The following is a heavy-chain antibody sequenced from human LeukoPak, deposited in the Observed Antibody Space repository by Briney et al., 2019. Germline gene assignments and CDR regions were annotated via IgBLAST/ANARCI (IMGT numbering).Heavy chain of an antibody. V-gene: IGHV1-69*05. CDR1: GGTFSSYA. CDR2: IIPIFGTA. CDR3: ATAPSAIYYYYMDV. J-gene: IGHJ6*03. D-gene: IGHD3-3*01. Sequence: SVKVSCKASGGTFSSYAIRWVRQAPGQGLEWMGGIIPIFGTANYAQKFQGRVTITTDESTSTAYMELSSLRSEDTAVYYCATAPSAIYYYYMDVWGKGTTVTVSS.